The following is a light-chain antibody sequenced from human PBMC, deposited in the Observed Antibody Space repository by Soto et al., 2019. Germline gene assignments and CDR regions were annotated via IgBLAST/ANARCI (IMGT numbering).Light chain of an antibody. CDR1: SSDVGGYNY. CDR2: DVN. Sequence: QSALTQPRSVSGSPGQPVTISCTGTSSDVGGYNYVSWYQQHPGKAPKLMIYDVNKRPSGVPDRFSGSKSGNTASLTISGLQADDEADYYCCSYAGSYIFYVFGTGTKVTVL. CDR3: CSYAGSYIFYV. J-gene: IGLJ1*01. V-gene: IGLV2-11*01.